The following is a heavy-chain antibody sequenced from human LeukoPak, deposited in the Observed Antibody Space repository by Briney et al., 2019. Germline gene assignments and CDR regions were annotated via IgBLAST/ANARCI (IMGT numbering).Heavy chain of an antibody. J-gene: IGHJ5*02. CDR1: GGSISSGGYY. V-gene: IGHV4-31*03. CDR3: AREYIAEPWWFDP. D-gene: IGHD1-14*01. Sequence: SETLSLTCTVSGGSISSGGYYWSWIRQHPGKGLEWIGYIYYSGSTYYNPSLKSRVTISVDTSKNQSSLKLSSVTAADTAVYYCAREYIAEPWWFDPWGQGTLVTVSS. CDR2: IYYSGST.